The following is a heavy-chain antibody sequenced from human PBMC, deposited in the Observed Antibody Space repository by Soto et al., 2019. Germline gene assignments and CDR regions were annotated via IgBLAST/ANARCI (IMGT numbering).Heavy chain of an antibody. CDR1: GFTFSSYS. D-gene: IGHD5-18*01. CDR3: ASLAVEVTGNPYFDY. J-gene: IGHJ4*02. Sequence: GGSLRLSCAASGFTFSSYSMNWVRQAPGKGLEWVSSISSSSSYIYYADSVKGRFTISRDNAKNSLYLQMNFLRAEDTAVYYCASLAVEVTGNPYFDYWGQGTLVTVSS. V-gene: IGHV3-21*01. CDR2: ISSSSSYI.